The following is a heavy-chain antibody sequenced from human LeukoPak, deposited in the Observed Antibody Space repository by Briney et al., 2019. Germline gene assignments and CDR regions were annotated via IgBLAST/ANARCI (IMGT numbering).Heavy chain of an antibody. D-gene: IGHD2-15*01. CDR2: ISSSGSTI. V-gene: IGHV3-48*03. CDR3: AREMLGYCSGGSCYGRDYFDY. J-gene: IGHJ4*02. Sequence: GGSLRLSCAASGFTFSSYEVNWVRQAPGKGLEWVSYISSSGSTIYYADSVKGRFTISRDNAKNSLYLQMNSLRAEDTAVYYCAREMLGYCSGGSCYGRDYFDYWGQGTLVTVSS. CDR1: GFTFSSYE.